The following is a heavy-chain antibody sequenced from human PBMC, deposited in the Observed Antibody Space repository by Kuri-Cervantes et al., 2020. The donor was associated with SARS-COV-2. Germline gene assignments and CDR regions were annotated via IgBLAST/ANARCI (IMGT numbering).Heavy chain of an antibody. CDR2: VSWNGSRT. CDR1: GFTFSNSD. D-gene: IGHD6-19*01. V-gene: IGHV3-19*01. CDR3: ARVDPPLIDSSGLTGIDY. Sequence: GESLKISCAASGFTFSNSDMNWVRQAPGKGLEWVSGVSWNGSRTHYADSVKGRFIISRDNSRNFLYQQMNSLRAEDTAVCYCARVDPPLIDSSGLTGIDYWGQGTLVTVSS. J-gene: IGHJ4*02.